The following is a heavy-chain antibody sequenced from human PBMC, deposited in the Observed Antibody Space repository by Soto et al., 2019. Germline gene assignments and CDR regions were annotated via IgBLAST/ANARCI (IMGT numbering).Heavy chain of an antibody. D-gene: IGHD5-12*01. J-gene: IGHJ5*02. CDR2: IYYSGST. CDR1: GGSISSYY. Sequence: QVQLQESGPGLVKPSETLSLTCTVSGGSISSYYWSWIRQPPGKGLEWIGYIYYSGSTNYNPSLKSRVTISVDTSKNQFSLKLSSVTAADTAVYYCARALVATPFDPWGQGTLVTVSA. CDR3: ARALVATPFDP. V-gene: IGHV4-59*01.